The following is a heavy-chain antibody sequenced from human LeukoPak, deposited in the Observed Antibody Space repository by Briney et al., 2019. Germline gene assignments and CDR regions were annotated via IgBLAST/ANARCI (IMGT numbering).Heavy chain of an antibody. Sequence: GGSLRLSCAASGFTFSSYAMHWVRQAPGKGLEYVSAISSNGGSTYYASSVKGRFTISRDNSKNTLYLQMGSLRAEDMAVYYCARAHTAMVGYDYWGQGTLVTVSS. D-gene: IGHD5-18*01. CDR3: ARAHTAMVGYDY. J-gene: IGHJ4*02. CDR1: GFTFSSYA. V-gene: IGHV3-64*01. CDR2: ISSNGGST.